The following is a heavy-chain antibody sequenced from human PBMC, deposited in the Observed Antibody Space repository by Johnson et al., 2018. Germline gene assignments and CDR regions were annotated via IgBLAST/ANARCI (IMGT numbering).Heavy chain of an antibody. D-gene: IGHD6-19*01. V-gene: IGHV3-30*18. CDR2: ISYDGSNK. CDR3: AKDRDRSGWLNYSMVV. Sequence: QVQLVESGGGVVQPGRSLRLSCAASGFTFSSYGMHWVRQAPGKGLEWVAVISYDGSNKYYADSVKGRFTISRHNSKNTLYLQMNSLGAEDTAVYYCAKDRDRSGWLNYSMVVWGKGTTVTVSS. J-gene: IGHJ6*03. CDR1: GFTFSSYG.